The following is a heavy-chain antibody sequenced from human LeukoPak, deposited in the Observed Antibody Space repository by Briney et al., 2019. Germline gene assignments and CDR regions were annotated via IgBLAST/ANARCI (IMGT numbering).Heavy chain of an antibody. Sequence: ASVMVSCKASGYTFTGYYMHWVRQAPGQGLEWMGWINPNSGGTNYAQKFQGRVTMTRDTSISTAYMELSRLRSDDTAVYYCAREERGYNWFDPWGQGTLVTVSS. V-gene: IGHV1-2*02. CDR2: INPNSGGT. CDR1: GYTFTGYY. D-gene: IGHD6-25*01. CDR3: AREERGYNWFDP. J-gene: IGHJ5*02.